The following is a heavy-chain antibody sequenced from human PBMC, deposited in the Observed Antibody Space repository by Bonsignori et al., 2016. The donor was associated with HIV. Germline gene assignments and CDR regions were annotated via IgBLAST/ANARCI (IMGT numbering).Heavy chain of an antibody. Sequence: QVQLQESGPGMTKPSQDLSLTCAVSGVSISSDDYSWSWIRQTPGKGLEWIGSLIYSGRAFYKPSLRGRVTISLDTSRNQVSLNLKSVTAADTAVYYCARGANIPKEFGNIFVSWFGPWGQGTPVFVSS. CDR1: GVSISSDDYS. CDR3: ARGANIPKEFGNIFVSWFGP. V-gene: IGHV4-30-4*07. D-gene: IGHD2-21*01. J-gene: IGHJ5*02. CDR2: LIYSGRA.